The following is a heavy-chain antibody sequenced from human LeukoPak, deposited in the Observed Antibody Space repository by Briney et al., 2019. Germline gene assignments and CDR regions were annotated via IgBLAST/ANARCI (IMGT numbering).Heavy chain of an antibody. CDR2: ISYDGGNQ. CDR3: ARDVDQYGSGSYYRGIDF. J-gene: IGHJ4*01. Sequence: GGSLRLSCAASGFSLRTYGIHWVRQAPGKGLQWVAVISYDGGNQYYADSVKGRFTISRDSSKNTLYMQMNSLRAEDTAVYYCARDVDQYGSGSYYRGIDFWGHGTLVTVSS. D-gene: IGHD3-10*01. V-gene: IGHV3-30*04. CDR1: GFSLRTYG.